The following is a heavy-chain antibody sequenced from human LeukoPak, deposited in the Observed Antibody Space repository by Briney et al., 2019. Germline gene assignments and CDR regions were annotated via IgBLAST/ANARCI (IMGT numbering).Heavy chain of an antibody. V-gene: IGHV3-7*01. J-gene: IGHJ4*02. CDR1: GFTFKKYW. CDR2: IKEDGSET. CDR3: ARDGVGATIDY. Sequence: PGGSLRLSCAASGFTFKKYWMNWVRQVPGKGLECLANIKEDGSETYYADSVKGRFTISRDNAKNSLYLQMNSLRAEDTAVYYCARDGVGATIDYWGQGTLVTVSS. D-gene: IGHD1-26*01.